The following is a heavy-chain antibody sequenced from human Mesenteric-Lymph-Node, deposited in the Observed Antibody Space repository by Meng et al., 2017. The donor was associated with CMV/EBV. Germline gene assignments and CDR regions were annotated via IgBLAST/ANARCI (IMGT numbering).Heavy chain of an antibody. CDR1: GFTFSTFE. CDR3: AKQGNGFRWHDH. J-gene: IGHJ5*02. V-gene: IGHV3-48*03. Sequence: GGSLRLSCAASGFTFSTFEMIWVRQVPGKGLEWISYISSSGSAIYYADSVKGRFTISRDNARSSLYLQMNSLRVEDTAVYYCAKQGNGFRWHDHWGQGTLVTVSS. D-gene: IGHD3-3*01. CDR2: ISSSGSAI.